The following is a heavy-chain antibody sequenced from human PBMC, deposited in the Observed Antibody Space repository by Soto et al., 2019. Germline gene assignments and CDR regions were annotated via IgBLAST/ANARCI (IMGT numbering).Heavy chain of an antibody. CDR3: ARGRDQPPVGLYFDS. V-gene: IGHV1-69*01. D-gene: IGHD1-26*01. J-gene: IGHJ4*02. CDR2: IIPMFGTP. Sequence: QVQLVQSGAEVKKPGSSVKVSCKASGDAFTNYIFDWVRQAPGQGLEWMGGIIPMFGTPKYAQTFQDRVTISADASTGTAYLELTSLRFDDTAVYYCARGRDQPPVGLYFDSWGEGPRVTVSS. CDR1: GDAFTNYI.